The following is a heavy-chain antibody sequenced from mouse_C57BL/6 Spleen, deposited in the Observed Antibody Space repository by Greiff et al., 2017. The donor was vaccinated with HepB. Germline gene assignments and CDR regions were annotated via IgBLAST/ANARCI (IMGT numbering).Heavy chain of an antibody. D-gene: IGHD2-2*01. CDR1: GFTFTDYY. CDR3: ARYTPGYPYYYAMDY. V-gene: IGHV7-3*01. CDR2: IRNKANGYTT. J-gene: IGHJ4*01. Sequence: EVMLVESGGGLVQPGGSLSLSCAASGFTFTDYYMSWVRQPPGKALEWLGFIRNKANGYTTEYSASVKGRFTISRDNSQSILYLQMNALRAEDSATYYGARYTPGYPYYYAMDYWGQGTSVTVSS.